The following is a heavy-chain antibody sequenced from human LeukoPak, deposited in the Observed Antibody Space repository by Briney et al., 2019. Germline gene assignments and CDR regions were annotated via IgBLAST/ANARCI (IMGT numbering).Heavy chain of an antibody. CDR3: ARRCGDSRGWYDAFDI. CDR1: GYSFTSYW. CDR2: IYPGDSDT. V-gene: IGHV5-51*01. D-gene: IGHD6-19*01. J-gene: IGHJ3*02. Sequence: GESLKISCQGSGYSFTSYWIGWVRQMPGKGLGWMGIIYPGDSDTRYSPSFQGQVTISADKSISTAYLQWSSLKASDTATYSCARRCGDSRGWYDAFDIWGQGTMFTVSS.